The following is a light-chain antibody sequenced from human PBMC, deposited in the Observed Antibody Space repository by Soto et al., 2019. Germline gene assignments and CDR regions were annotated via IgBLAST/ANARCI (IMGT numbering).Light chain of an antibody. V-gene: IGKV1-5*01. CDR2: DAS. J-gene: IGKJ4*01. CDR1: QTIGSR. Sequence: DIQMTQSPSTLSASVGDRVAITCRASQTIGSRLAWYQQKPDEAPKLLIYDASSLESGVTLRFGGSGSGTDFTLIISSLQPDEFATYYCQQCTTPFTFGGGTKVEIK. CDR3: QQCTTPFT.